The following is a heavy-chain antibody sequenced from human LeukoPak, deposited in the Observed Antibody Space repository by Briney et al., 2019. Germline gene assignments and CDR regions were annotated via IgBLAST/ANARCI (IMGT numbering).Heavy chain of an antibody. Sequence: PGGSLRLSCAASGFTFSSYGMHGVRQAPGKGLEWVAVIWYDGSNKYYADSVKGRFTISRDNSKNTLYLQMNSLRAEDTAVYYCAKGGDYTPFDYWGQGTLVTVSS. D-gene: IGHD4-17*01. CDR2: IWYDGSNK. J-gene: IGHJ4*02. CDR1: GFTFSSYG. V-gene: IGHV3-33*06. CDR3: AKGGDYTPFDY.